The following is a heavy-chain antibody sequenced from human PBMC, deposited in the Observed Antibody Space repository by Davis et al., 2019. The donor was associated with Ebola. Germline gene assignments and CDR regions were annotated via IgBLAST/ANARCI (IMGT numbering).Heavy chain of an antibody. CDR1: GGTLTSYA. J-gene: IGHJ5*02. CDR2: IIPVFRTA. CDR3: ARDVSIWFGELLSREIVWFDP. V-gene: IGHV1-69*05. D-gene: IGHD3-10*01. Sequence: AASVKVSCKAVGGTLTSYAMTWVRQAPGQGLEWLGGIIPVFRTANYAQKFQGRVTMTRDTSISTAYMELSRLRSDDTAVYYCARDVSIWFGELLSREIVWFDPWGQGTLVTVSS.